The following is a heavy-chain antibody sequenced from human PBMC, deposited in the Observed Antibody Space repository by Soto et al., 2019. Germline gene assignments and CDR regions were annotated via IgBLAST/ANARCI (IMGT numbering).Heavy chain of an antibody. D-gene: IGHD3-10*01. CDR2: IYNSGST. J-gene: IGHJ6*02. Sequence: LSLTCTVSGDPVSRYYWNWIRQPPGKGLEWIGYIYNSGSTNYNPSLKSRVTISVDTSKNQFSLTLTSVTAADTAVYYCARAPTYSYGSGTPYYFYAMDVWGQGTTVTVSS. CDR3: ARAPTYSYGSGTPYYFYAMDV. V-gene: IGHV4-59*02. CDR1: GDPVSRYY.